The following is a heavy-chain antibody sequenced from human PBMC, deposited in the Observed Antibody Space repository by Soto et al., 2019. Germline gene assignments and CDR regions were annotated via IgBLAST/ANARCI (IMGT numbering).Heavy chain of an antibody. J-gene: IGHJ4*02. CDR1: GGSINSYW. D-gene: IGHD3-10*01. V-gene: IGHV4-4*07. CDR2: VYSSGTT. Sequence: ETLSLTCRVSGGSINSYWWSWIRQPAGKGLEWIGRVYSSGTTDYNPSLNSRATLSVETSKNQFSLKLSSVTAADTAVYYCARDIGSYAYGEGYWGQGIQVTVSS. CDR3: ARDIGSYAYGEGY.